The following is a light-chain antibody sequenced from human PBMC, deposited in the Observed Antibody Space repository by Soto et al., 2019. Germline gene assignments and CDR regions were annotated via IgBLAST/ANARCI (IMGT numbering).Light chain of an antibody. V-gene: IGKV1-5*03. Sequence: DIQMTQSPPTLSASVGDRVTITCRASQSIDRWLAWYQQKPGKGPKILVYKASTLQSCVPSRFSGSGSGTEFTLTISNLQPDDFATYYCQQYDSYALAFGGGSKVEFK. CDR1: QSIDRW. CDR3: QQYDSYALA. CDR2: KAS. J-gene: IGKJ4*01.